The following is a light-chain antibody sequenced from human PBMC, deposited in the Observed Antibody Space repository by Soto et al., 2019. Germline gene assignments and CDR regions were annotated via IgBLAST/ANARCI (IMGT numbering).Light chain of an antibody. CDR1: SGHSSYA. Sequence: QPVLTQSPSASASLGASVKLTCTLSSGHSSYAIAWHQQQPEKGPRYLMKLNSDGSHSKVDGIPDRFSGSRSGAERYLTISRLQSEDEADYYCQTWGTGIQVFGGGTQLTVL. J-gene: IGLJ3*02. CDR3: QTWGTGIQV. CDR2: LNSDGSH. V-gene: IGLV4-69*01.